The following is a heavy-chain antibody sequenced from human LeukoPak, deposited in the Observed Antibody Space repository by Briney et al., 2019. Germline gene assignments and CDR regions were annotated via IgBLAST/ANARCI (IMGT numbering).Heavy chain of an antibody. Sequence: GASVNVSCMSSGFTLINSRIPWVRQARGQGLEWMEWIRAYYGNTHYVDNFEGRGAMTRDTSTNTAYMELKSLTSDDTAIYYCARMGGGAYYYFDLWGQGTLVTVSP. CDR2: IRAYYGNT. V-gene: IGHV1-18*01. CDR1: GFTLINSR. J-gene: IGHJ4*02. CDR3: ARMGGGAYYYFDL. D-gene: IGHD3-16*01.